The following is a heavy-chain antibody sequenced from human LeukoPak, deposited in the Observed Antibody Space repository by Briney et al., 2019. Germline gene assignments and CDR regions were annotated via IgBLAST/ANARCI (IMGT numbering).Heavy chain of an antibody. J-gene: IGHJ4*02. CDR3: AVIEVGPIDY. Sequence: ASVKVSCKVSGYTFTDYYMHWVQQAPGKGLEWMGLVDPEDGETIHAEKFQGRVTITADTSTDTAYMELSSLRSEDTAVYYCAVIEVGPIDYWGQGTLVTVSS. V-gene: IGHV1-69-2*01. CDR1: GYTFTDYY. D-gene: IGHD2-21*01. CDR2: VDPEDGET.